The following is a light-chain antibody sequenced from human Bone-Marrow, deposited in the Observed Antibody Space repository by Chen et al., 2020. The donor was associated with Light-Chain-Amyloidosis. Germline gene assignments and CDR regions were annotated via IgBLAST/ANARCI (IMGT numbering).Light chain of an antibody. J-gene: IGLJ2*01. CDR2: RDT. V-gene: IGLV3-25*03. CDR1: DLPMKY. Sequence: SYELTQPPSVSVPPGQTARITCSGDDLPMKYAYWYQQKPGQAPVLVIPRDTERPSGISERFSGSSSGTTATLTISGVQAEDEADYHCQSADSSGTYEVIFGGGTKLTVL. CDR3: QSADSSGTYEVI.